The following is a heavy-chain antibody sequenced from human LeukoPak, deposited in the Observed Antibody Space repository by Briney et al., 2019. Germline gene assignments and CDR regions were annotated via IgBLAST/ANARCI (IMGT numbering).Heavy chain of an antibody. D-gene: IGHD5-12*01. Sequence: SETLSLTCTVSGGSISSYYWSWIRQPAGKGLEWIGRIYTSGSTNYNPSLKSRVTISVDTSKNQFSLKLSSVTAADTAVYYCARGEDNSGYAVPWYYFDYWGQGTLVTVSS. V-gene: IGHV4-4*07. CDR2: IYTSGST. CDR1: GGSISSYY. J-gene: IGHJ4*02. CDR3: ARGEDNSGYAVPWYYFDY.